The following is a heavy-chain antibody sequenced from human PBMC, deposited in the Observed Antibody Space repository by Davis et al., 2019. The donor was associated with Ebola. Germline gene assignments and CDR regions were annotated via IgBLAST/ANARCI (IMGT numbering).Heavy chain of an antibody. J-gene: IGHJ4*02. CDR1: GFTFSSYA. V-gene: IGHV3-23*01. CDR3: ASLSSSSGAFDY. CDR2: ISGSGGST. D-gene: IGHD6-6*01. Sequence: PGGSLRLSCAASGFTFSSYAMSWVRQAPGKGLEWVSAISGSGGSTYYADSVKGRFTISRDNSKNTLYLQMNSLRAEDTAVYYCASLSSSSGAFDYWGQGTLVTVSS.